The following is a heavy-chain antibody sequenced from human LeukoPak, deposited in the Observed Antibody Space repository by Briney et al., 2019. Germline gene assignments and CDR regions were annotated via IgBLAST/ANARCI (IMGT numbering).Heavy chain of an antibody. V-gene: IGHV4-39*01. J-gene: IGHJ4*02. CDR2: IYYSGST. CDR3: ARHPMTTVTRAPGADFDY. Sequence: SETLSLTCTVSGGSISSSSYYWGWIRQPPGKGLEWIGSIYYSGSTYYNPSLKSRVTISVDTSKNQFSLKLSSVTAADTAVYYCARHPMTTVTRAPGADFDYWSQGTLVTVSS. D-gene: IGHD4-17*01. CDR1: GGSISSSSYY.